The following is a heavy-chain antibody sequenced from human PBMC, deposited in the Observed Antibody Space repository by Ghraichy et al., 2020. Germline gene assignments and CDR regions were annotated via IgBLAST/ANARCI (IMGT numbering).Heavy chain of an antibody. CDR3: AKRGGNSYSYYYGMDV. Sequence: GGSLRLSCAASGFTFSSYAMSWVRQAPGKGLEWVSAISGSGGSTYYADSVKGRFTISRDNSKNTLYLQMNSLRAEDTAVYYCAKRGGNSYSYYYGMDVWGPGTTVTVAS. D-gene: IGHD4-23*01. CDR1: GFTFSSYA. V-gene: IGHV3-23*01. CDR2: ISGSGGST. J-gene: IGHJ6*02.